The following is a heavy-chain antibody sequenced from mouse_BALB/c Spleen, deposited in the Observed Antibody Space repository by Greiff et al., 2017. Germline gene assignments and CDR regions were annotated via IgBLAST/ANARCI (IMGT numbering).Heavy chain of an antibody. CDR1: GYTFTDYA. D-gene: IGHD1-1*01. CDR2: ISTYYGDA. Sequence: QVQLQQSGAELVRPGVSVKISCKGSGYTFTDYAMHWVKQSHAKSLEWIGVISTYYGDASYNQKFKGKATMTVDKSSSTAYLQLSSLTSEDTAVYYCARGLYYGSSDWGQGTTLTVSS. CDR3: ARGLYYGSSD. J-gene: IGHJ2*01. V-gene: IGHV1-67*01.